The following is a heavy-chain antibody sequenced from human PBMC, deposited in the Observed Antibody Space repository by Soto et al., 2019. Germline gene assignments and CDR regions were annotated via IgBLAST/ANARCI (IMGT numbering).Heavy chain of an antibody. D-gene: IGHD5-12*01. CDR1: GGTFSSYT. CDR2: IIPILGIA. CDR3: AREMATISQSTTSPIDY. V-gene: IGHV1-69*04. J-gene: IGHJ4*02. Sequence: SVKVSCKASGGTFSSYTISWMRQAPGQGLEWMGRIIPILGIANYAQKFQGRVTITADKSTSTAYMELSSLRSEDTAVYYCAREMATISQSTTSPIDYCGQGTLVTVYS.